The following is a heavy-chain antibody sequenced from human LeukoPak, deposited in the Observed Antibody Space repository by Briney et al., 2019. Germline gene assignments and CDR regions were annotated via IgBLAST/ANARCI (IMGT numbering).Heavy chain of an antibody. D-gene: IGHD6-25*01. V-gene: IGHV1-8*01. CDR1: GYTFTNYD. J-gene: IGHJ4*02. CDR2: MNPNSGNT. Sequence: GASVKVSCKASGYTFTNYDINWVRQATGQGLEWMGWMNPNSGNTGYAQKFQGRVTMTRDTSISTAYMELMSLRSDDTAVYYCLRDAQRPRLTPDYWGQGTLVTVSS. CDR3: LRDAQRPRLTPDY.